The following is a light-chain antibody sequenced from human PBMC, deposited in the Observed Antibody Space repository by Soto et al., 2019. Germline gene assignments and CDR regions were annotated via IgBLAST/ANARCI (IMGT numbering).Light chain of an antibody. CDR3: QVWGSSSDHRHV. Sequence: SDQRTLPPSVSVAPGQTARITCGGNNIGYKSVHWYQQKPGQAPVLVVSDDSDRPSGIPERFSGSNSGNVATLTISGVEAGDEADYYCQVWGSSSDHRHVFGTGTKVTVL. CDR1: NIGYKS. J-gene: IGLJ1*01. CDR2: DDS. V-gene: IGLV3-21*02.